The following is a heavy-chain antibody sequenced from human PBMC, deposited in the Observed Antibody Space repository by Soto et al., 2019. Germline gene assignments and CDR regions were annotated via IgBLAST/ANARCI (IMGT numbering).Heavy chain of an antibody. CDR2: IYSGGST. V-gene: IGHV3-53*04. Sequence: EVQLVESGGGLVQPGGSLRLSCAASGFTVSSNYMSWVRQAPGKGLEWVSVIYSGGSTYYADSVNGRFTISRHNSKNTLYLQMNSLRAEDTAVYYCARDSRGGSWLYWGQGTLVTVSS. D-gene: IGHD2-15*01. CDR3: ARDSRGGSWLY. CDR1: GFTVSSNY. J-gene: IGHJ4*02.